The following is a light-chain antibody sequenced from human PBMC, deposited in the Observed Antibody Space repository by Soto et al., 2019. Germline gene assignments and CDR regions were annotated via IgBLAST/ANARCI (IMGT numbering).Light chain of an antibody. J-gene: IGKJ2*01. CDR1: QSVSSW. Sequence: GDRVTLTCRASQSVSSWLAWYQQEPGKAPKLLTYDASNLESGVPSTFGGSGSGTEFTLTISSLQPDDVATYFCQQYNSYPNTFGQGTKVDIK. CDR2: DAS. CDR3: QQYNSYPNT. V-gene: IGKV1-5*01.